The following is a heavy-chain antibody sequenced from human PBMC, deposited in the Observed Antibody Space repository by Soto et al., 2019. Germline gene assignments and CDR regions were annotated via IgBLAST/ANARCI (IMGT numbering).Heavy chain of an antibody. CDR2: TYYRSKWYN. Sequence: SQTLSLTCAISGDSVSSNSAAWDWIRQSPSRGLEWLGRTYYRSKWYNDYAVSVKSRITINPDTSKNQFSLQLNSVTPEDTAVYYCASSDPFRHDYGDFDYWGQGTLVTVSS. D-gene: IGHD4-17*01. CDR1: GDSVSSNSAA. CDR3: ASSDPFRHDYGDFDY. J-gene: IGHJ4*02. V-gene: IGHV6-1*01.